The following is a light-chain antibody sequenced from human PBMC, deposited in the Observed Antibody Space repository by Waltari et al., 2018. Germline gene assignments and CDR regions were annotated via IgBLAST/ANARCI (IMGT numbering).Light chain of an antibody. J-gene: IGLJ3*02. CDR2: STN. CDR3: VLYMGSGISV. V-gene: IGLV8-61*01. CDR1: PCPSPPHFY. Sequence: QTVVTQEPSFSVSPGGTVTLTFCFLPCPSPPHFYPPWYQQTPGQTPRTLIYSTNTRSSGVPDRFSGSILGNKAALTITGAQADDESDYYCVLYMGSGISVFGGGTKLTVL.